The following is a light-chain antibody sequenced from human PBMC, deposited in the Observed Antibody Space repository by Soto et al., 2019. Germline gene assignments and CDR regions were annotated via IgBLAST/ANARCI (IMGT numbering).Light chain of an antibody. CDR1: SSDIGHYDY. V-gene: IGLV2-14*03. Sequence: QSVLAQPAAVSGSPGQSITISCTGTSSDIGHYDYVSWYQQHPGKAPKLMIYHVTYRPSGVSNRYSGSKSGNSASLTISGLQADDEADYYCCSLTTSHTYVFGSGTKVTVL. CDR2: HVT. CDR3: CSLTTSHTYV. J-gene: IGLJ1*01.